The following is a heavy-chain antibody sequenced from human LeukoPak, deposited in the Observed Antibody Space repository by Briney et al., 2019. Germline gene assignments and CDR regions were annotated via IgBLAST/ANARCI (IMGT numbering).Heavy chain of an antibody. CDR3: ARRRVGVTDYFDY. CDR2: IYNSGTT. D-gene: IGHD1-26*01. CDR1: GGSISSNY. V-gene: IGHV4-59*01. Sequence: SETLSLTCTVSGGSISSNYWSWIRQPPGKGLEWIGYIYNSGTTNYNPSLKGRVTLSIDTSKNQLSLKLRSVTAADTAVYYCARRRVGVTDYFDYWGQGTLVTVSS. J-gene: IGHJ4*02.